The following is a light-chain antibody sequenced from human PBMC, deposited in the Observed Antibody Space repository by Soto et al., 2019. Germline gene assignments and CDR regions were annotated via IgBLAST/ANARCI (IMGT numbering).Light chain of an antibody. V-gene: IGKV1-5*03. CDR2: QAS. Sequence: DIHMTQSPSTLSASVRDRVTITCRASQSVSPWLAWYQQKPGKAPRLLIYQASTLESGVPSRFSGSGAGTEFTFSISSLQADDFATYYCQQYHSYPYTFGQGTKLEV. CDR3: QQYHSYPYT. J-gene: IGKJ2*01. CDR1: QSVSPW.